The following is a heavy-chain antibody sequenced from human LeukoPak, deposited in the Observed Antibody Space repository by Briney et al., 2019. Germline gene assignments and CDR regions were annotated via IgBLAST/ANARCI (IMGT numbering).Heavy chain of an antibody. Sequence: KPSETLSLTCAVYGGSLSGYYWSWIRQPPGKGLEWIGEINHSGSTNYNPSLKSRVTISVDTSKSQFSLKLSSVTAADTAVYYCARGRYSSGWYVHWGQGTLVTVSS. J-gene: IGHJ5*02. CDR2: INHSGST. CDR1: GGSLSGYY. D-gene: IGHD6-19*01. CDR3: ARGRYSSGWYVH. V-gene: IGHV4-34*01.